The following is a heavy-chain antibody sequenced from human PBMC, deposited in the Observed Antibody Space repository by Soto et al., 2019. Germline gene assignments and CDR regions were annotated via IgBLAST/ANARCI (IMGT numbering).Heavy chain of an antibody. Sequence: QVQLVQSGAEVKKPGASVKVSCKASGYTFTSYGISWVRQAPGQGLEWMGWINTNYAQKLQGRVTMTTDTSTSTAYMELRSLRSDDTAVYYCARDRSYYSDYWGQGTLVTVSS. CDR1: GYTFTSYG. CDR3: ARDRSYYSDY. V-gene: IGHV1-18*01. CDR2: INT. J-gene: IGHJ4*02. D-gene: IGHD3-10*01.